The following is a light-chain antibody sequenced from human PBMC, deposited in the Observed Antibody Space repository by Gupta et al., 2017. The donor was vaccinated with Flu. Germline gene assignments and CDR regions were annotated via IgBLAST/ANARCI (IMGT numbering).Light chain of an antibody. V-gene: IGLV1-44*01. J-gene: IGLJ2*01. Sequence: TTCISGGRTNVGSNNVHWYQQIPGPAPKLLIYDNSHRPSGVPDRFSGSKSGTSASLAISGLQAEDEADYYCTACDSSLSGCVFGGGTKLTVL. CDR2: DNS. CDR3: TACDSSLSGCV. CDR1: RTNVGSNN.